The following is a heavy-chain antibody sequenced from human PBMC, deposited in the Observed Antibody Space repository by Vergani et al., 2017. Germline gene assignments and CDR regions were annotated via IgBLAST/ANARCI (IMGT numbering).Heavy chain of an antibody. Sequence: VQLVESGAEVKKPGASVKVSCKASGYTFTSYYMHWVRQAPGQGLEWMGIINPSGGSTSYAQKFQGRVTMTRDTSTSTVYMELSSLRSEDTAVYYCARERDYYDSSGYYLKYNWFDPWGQGTLVTVSS. V-gene: IGHV1-46*03. CDR3: ARERDYYDSSGYYLKYNWFDP. D-gene: IGHD3-22*01. CDR2: INPSGGST. J-gene: IGHJ5*02. CDR1: GYTFTSYY.